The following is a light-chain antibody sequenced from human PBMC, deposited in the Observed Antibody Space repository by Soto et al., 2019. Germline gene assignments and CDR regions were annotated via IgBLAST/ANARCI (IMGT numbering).Light chain of an antibody. V-gene: IGLV1-44*01. CDR2: SNN. CDR1: SSNIGSNT. CDR3: AAWDDRLNARL. J-gene: IGLJ1*01. Sequence: QSVLTQPPSASGTPGQRVTISCSGSSSNIGSNTVNWYQQLPGAAPNLLIYSNNQRPSGVPDRFSGSKSGISASLAISGLQSEDEVEYYCAAWDDRLNARLFGTGTKVTVL.